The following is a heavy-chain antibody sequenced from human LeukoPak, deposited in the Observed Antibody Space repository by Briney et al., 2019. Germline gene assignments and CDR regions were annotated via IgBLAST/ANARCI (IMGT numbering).Heavy chain of an antibody. CDR3: ARLPPVRYFNWLYFDY. Sequence: GESLKISCKGSGYSFTSYWIGWVRQMPGKGLEWMGIIYPGDSDTRYSPSFQGQVTISADKSISTAYLQWSSLKASDTAMYYCARLPPVRYFNWLYFDYWGQGTLVTVSS. J-gene: IGHJ4*02. D-gene: IGHD3-9*01. CDR1: GYSFTSYW. V-gene: IGHV5-51*01. CDR2: IYPGDSDT.